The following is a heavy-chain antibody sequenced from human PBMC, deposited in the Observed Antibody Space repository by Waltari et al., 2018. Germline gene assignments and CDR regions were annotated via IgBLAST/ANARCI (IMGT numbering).Heavy chain of an antibody. D-gene: IGHD3-22*01. V-gene: IGHV1-24*01. CDR3: ATDPLSGYYDSSGYPH. CDR2: FDPEDGET. Sequence: GAEVKKPGASVKVSCKVSGYTLTELSMHWVRQAPGKGLEWMGGFDPEDGETIYAQKFQGRVTMTEDTSTDTAYMELSSLRSEDTAVYYCATDPLSGYYDSSGYPHWGQGTLVTVSS. CDR1: GYTLTELS. J-gene: IGHJ4*02.